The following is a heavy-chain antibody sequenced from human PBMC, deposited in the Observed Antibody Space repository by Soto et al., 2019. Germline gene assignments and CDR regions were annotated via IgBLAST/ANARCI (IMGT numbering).Heavy chain of an antibody. V-gene: IGHV4-39*01. CDR1: GGSISSSSFH. CDR3: ARHLTTVVTDY. J-gene: IGHJ4*02. Sequence: SETLSLTCTVSGGSISSSSFHSGWIRQPPGKGLEWIERIYYSGSTYYSPSFKSRVTISVDTSTNKFSLKLSSLTAADTAVYYCARHLTTVVTDYWGQGTLVTVSS. CDR2: IYYSGST. D-gene: IGHD4-17*01.